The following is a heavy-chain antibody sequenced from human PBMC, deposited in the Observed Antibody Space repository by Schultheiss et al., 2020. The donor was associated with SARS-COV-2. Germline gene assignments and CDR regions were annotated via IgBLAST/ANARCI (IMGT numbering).Heavy chain of an antibody. CDR1: GFTFSSDA. CDR2: ISVSGGNT. D-gene: IGHD3-10*01. J-gene: IGHJ6*02. V-gene: IGHV3-23*01. CDR3: AKVSRFYASGSPRYGMDV. Sequence: GGSLRLSCAGSGFTFSSDAMSWVRQAPGKGLEWVSGISVSGGNTYYADSVKGRFIISRDNSKNTLYLQMNTLRAEDTAVYYCAKVSRFYASGSPRYGMDVWGQGTLVTVSS.